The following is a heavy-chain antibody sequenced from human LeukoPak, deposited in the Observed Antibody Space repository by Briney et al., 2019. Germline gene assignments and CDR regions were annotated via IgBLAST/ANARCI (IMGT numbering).Heavy chain of an antibody. V-gene: IGHV5-51*01. CDR1: GFRFDIYW. Sequence: GESLKISFQGSGFRFDIYWIGWVRQIPGKGLEWMGNIYPGDSDTRFSPSFQGQATISADRSSGTAYLQWSSLKASDTAMYYCARRQGGQNWHFDLWGRGTAVTVSS. CDR2: IYPGDSDT. J-gene: IGHJ2*01. CDR3: ARRQGGQNWHFDL. D-gene: IGHD3-16*01.